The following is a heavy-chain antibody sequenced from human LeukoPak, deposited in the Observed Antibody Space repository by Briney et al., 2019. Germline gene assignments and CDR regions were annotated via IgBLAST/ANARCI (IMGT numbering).Heavy chain of an antibody. CDR2: IKKDGSDQ. CDR3: ARDGDAFDF. Sequence: PGGSLRLSCATSGVTFSNYWMTWVRQAPGRWPEWVANIKKDGSDQFYVDSVKGRFTISRDNVKNSLYLQMNSLRAEDTAVYYCARDGDAFDFWGQGTLVTVSS. CDR1: GVTFSNYW. J-gene: IGHJ4*02. V-gene: IGHV3-7*01.